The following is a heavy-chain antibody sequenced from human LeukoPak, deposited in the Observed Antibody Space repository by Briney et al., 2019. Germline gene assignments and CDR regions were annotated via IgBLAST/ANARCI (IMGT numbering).Heavy chain of an antibody. Sequence: GGSLRLSCAASGFTFSSYWMSWVRQAPGKGLEWVANIKQDGSEKHYVDSVKGRFTISRDNAKNSLYLQMNSLRAEDTAVYYCAGDRDDYGDYEHDYWGQGTLVTVSS. CDR3: AGDRDDYGDYEHDY. V-gene: IGHV3-7*01. D-gene: IGHD4-17*01. CDR1: GFTFSSYW. J-gene: IGHJ4*02. CDR2: IKQDGSEK.